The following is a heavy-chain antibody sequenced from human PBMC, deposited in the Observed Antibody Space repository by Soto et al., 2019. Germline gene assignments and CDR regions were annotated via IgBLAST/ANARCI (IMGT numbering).Heavy chain of an antibody. J-gene: IGHJ5*02. D-gene: IGHD5-18*01. Sequence: QVQLVQSGAEVKKPGSSVKVSCKASGGTFSNYAISWVRQAPGQGLEWMGGIIPIFGTANYVQKFQGRVTITADESMSTAYMELNSLISEDTAVYYCARVPGYSYDSWVDPWGQGTLVTVSS. CDR1: GGTFSNYA. CDR2: IIPIFGTA. V-gene: IGHV1-69*12. CDR3: ARVPGYSYDSWVDP.